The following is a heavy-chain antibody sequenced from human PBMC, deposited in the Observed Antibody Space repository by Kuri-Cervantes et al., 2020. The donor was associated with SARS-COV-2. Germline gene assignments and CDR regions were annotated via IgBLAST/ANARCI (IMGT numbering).Heavy chain of an antibody. J-gene: IGHJ1*01. CDR3: ARSLTTTYSF. D-gene: IGHD4-11*01. Sequence: LSLTCAASGFTFSSYSMNWVRQAPGKGLEWVGRSSNKVYRYTTEYATSVKGRFTISRDFSKNSLSLQMDSLTTEDTAVYYCARSLTTTYSFWGQGTLVTVSS. V-gene: IGHV3-72*01. CDR1: GFTFSSYS. CDR2: SSNKVYRYTT.